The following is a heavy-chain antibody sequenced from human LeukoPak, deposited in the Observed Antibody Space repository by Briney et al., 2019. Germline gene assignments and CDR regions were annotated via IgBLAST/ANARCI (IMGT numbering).Heavy chain of an antibody. J-gene: IGHJ4*02. CDR1: GYTFTSDY. CDR3: ARERRAWGEDF. V-gene: IGHV1-46*01. CDR2: ISPSGGST. Sequence: GASLRVSCTAFGYTFTSDYMHWVRRAPGQGPEWMGVISPSGGSTTYAQKFQGRVTLTRDMSTSRDYLQLSSLRSEDTAVYYCARERRAWGEDFWGQGTLVTVSS. D-gene: IGHD3-16*01.